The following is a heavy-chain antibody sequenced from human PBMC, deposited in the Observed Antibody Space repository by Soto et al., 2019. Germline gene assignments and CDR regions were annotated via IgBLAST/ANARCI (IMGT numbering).Heavy chain of an antibody. Sequence: SETLSLTCAVSGGSISGSSFYWGWIRQHPGKGLEWIGTIYFSGTTYYNPSLKSRVTISVDTSKSQFSLKLSSVTAADTAVYYCARRDRSGFSYWLDTWGQGTLVTVSS. CDR1: GGSISGSSFY. CDR2: IYFSGTT. V-gene: IGHV4-31*11. J-gene: IGHJ5*02. CDR3: ARRDRSGFSYWLDT. D-gene: IGHD3-22*01.